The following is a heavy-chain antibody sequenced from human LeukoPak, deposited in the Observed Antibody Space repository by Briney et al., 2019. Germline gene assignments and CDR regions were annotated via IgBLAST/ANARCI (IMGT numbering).Heavy chain of an antibody. Sequence: SETLSLTCTVSGGSISSSSYYWGWIRQPPGKGLEWIGSIYCSGSTYYNPSLKSRVTISVDTSKNQFSLKLSSVTAADTAVYYCARCGSAWGDYWGQGTLVTVSS. CDR3: ARCGSAWGDY. V-gene: IGHV4-39*01. D-gene: IGHD5-12*01. CDR2: IYCSGST. CDR1: GGSISSSSYY. J-gene: IGHJ4*02.